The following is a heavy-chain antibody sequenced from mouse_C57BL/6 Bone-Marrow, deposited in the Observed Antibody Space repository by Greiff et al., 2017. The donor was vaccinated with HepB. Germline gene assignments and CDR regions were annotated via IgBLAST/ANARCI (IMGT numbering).Heavy chain of an antibody. CDR2: IYPGSGNT. CDR1: GYTFTDYY. Sequence: VQLQESGAELVRPGASVKLSCKASGYTFTDYYINWVKQRPGQGLEWIARIYPGSGNTYYNEKFKGKATLTAEKSSSTAYMQLSSLTSEDSAVYFCARMGLYYYAMDYWGQGTSVTVSS. J-gene: IGHJ4*01. D-gene: IGHD2-3*01. CDR3: ARMGLYYYAMDY. V-gene: IGHV1-76*01.